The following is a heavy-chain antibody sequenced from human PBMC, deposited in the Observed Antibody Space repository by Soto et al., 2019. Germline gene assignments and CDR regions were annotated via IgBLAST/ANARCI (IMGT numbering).Heavy chain of an antibody. V-gene: IGHV2-70*01. CDR1: GFSLSTTGMC. D-gene: IGHD5-18*01. CDR3: SRAVGGFTYGYPDY. J-gene: IGHJ4*02. CDR2: IDWAGDK. Sequence: SGPTLLNPTQTLTLTCTFSGFSLSTTGMCVSWIRQPPGKALEWLALIDWAGDKYYSTSLKTRLTISKDTSKNQVVLTMTNVEPVDTATYFCSRAVGGFTYGYPDYWGQGTLVTVSS.